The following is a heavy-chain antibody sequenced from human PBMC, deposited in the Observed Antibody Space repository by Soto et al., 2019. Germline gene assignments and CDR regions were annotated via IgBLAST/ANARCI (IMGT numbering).Heavy chain of an antibody. CDR1: GDSMSPFY. CDR3: ARGVYDYWSGYYAGSGLDV. J-gene: IGHJ6*02. Sequence: QVPLQESGPGLVKPSETLSLTCTVSGDSMSPFYWNWIRQSPGKGLEWIGYIDYSGNTNYNPSLKSRVAISVDTSKTQFYLKLSSVTAADTAVYYCARGVYDYWSGYYAGSGLDVWGQGTTVTVSS. CDR2: IDYSGNT. D-gene: IGHD3-3*01. V-gene: IGHV4-59*13.